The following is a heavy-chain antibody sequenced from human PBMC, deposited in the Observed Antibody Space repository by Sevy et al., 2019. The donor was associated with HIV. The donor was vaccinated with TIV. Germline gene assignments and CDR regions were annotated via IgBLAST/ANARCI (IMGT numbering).Heavy chain of an antibody. D-gene: IGHD1-26*01. CDR2: ISWNSGRI. J-gene: IGHJ4*02. Sequence: GGSLRLSCAASGFTFDDYGMHWVRQAPGKGLEWVSGISWNSGRIDYVDSVKGRFTISRDNAKNSLYLQMNSLRAEDTALYYCAKDMRASGSHASVNYWGQGTLVTVSS. CDR3: AKDMRASGSHASVNY. CDR1: GFTFDDYG. V-gene: IGHV3-9*01.